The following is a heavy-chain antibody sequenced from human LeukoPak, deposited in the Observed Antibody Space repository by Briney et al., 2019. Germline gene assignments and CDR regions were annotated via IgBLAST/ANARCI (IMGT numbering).Heavy chain of an antibody. D-gene: IGHD3-22*01. CDR3: ARLTYYYDSSGYYRHIDY. CDR2: IYYSGST. Sequence: PSETLSLTCTVSGGSISSSSYYWGWIRQPPGKGLEWIGSIYYSGSTYYNPSPKSRVTISVDTSKNQFSLKLSSVTAADTAVYYCARLTYYYDSSGYYRHIDYWGQGTLVTVSS. V-gene: IGHV4-39*01. J-gene: IGHJ4*02. CDR1: GGSISSSSYY.